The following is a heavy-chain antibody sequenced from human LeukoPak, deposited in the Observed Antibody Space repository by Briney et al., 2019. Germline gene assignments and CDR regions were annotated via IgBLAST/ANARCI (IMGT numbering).Heavy chain of an antibody. CDR2: IYHSGST. J-gene: IGHJ4*02. Sequence: PSETLSLTCTVSGGSISSYYWSWIRQPPGKGLEWIGYIYHSGSTYYNPSLKSRVTISVDRSKNQFSLKLSSVTAADTAVYYCARSLVGATDFDYWGQGTLVTVSS. CDR1: GGSISSYY. D-gene: IGHD1-26*01. V-gene: IGHV4-59*12. CDR3: ARSLVGATDFDY.